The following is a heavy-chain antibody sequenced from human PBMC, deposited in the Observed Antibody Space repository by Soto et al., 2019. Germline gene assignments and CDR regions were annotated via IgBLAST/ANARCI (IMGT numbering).Heavy chain of an antibody. J-gene: IGHJ2*01. D-gene: IGHD1-7*01. CDR1: GCTFTSYY. CDR2: INPSGGST. V-gene: IGHV1-46*01. Sequence: ASVKVSCKASGCTFTSYYMHWVRQAPGQGLEWMGIINPSGGSTSYAQKFQGRVTMTRDTSTSTVYMELSSLRSEDTAVYYCARTLRGTGTTSRTSPYWYFDLWGRGTLVAVSS. CDR3: ARTLRGTGTTSRTSPYWYFDL.